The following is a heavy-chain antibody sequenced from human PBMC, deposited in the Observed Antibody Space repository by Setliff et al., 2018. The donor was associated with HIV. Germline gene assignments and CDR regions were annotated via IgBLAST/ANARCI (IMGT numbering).Heavy chain of an antibody. D-gene: IGHD2-15*01. J-gene: IGHJ5*02. CDR1: GASISNSRHY. Sequence: KPSETLSLTCTVSGASISNSRHYWGWIRQSPGKGLEWIGNVDYSGSTYYNPSLKSRVTVFVATSKNQFSLKMTSVTAADTAMYYCARLYCSDGTCSSRSAIRWFDPWGRGTLVTVSS. CDR2: VDYSGST. CDR3: ARLYCSDGTCSSRSAIRWFDP. V-gene: IGHV4-39*01.